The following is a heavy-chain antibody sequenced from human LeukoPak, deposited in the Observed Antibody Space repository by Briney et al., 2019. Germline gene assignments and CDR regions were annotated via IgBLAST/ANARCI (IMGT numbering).Heavy chain of an antibody. Sequence: SETLSLTCDVSGYSIRSDSYWGWVRQPPGKGLEWIASISHTGSTYYNPSLKSRVTMSVDTSKNQFSLNLSSVTAADTAVYHCARNATVIRALRFLERGGWFDPWGQGTLVTVSS. CDR3: ARNATVIRALRFLERGGWFDP. CDR1: GYSIRSDSY. D-gene: IGHD3-3*01. CDR2: ISHTGST. J-gene: IGHJ5*02. V-gene: IGHV4-38-2*01.